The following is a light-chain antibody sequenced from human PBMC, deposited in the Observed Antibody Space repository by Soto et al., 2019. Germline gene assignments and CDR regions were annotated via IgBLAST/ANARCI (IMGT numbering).Light chain of an antibody. J-gene: IGKJ4*01. CDR1: QSISAY. CDR3: QQTHTTFT. V-gene: IGKV1-39*01. CDR2: AAS. Sequence: DIQMTHSPSSLSASVGDRVTITCRASQSISAYLNWYQQKPGKVPKLLIYAASSLQSGVPSRFSGSGSGTDFTLTISSLQPEDFATYYCQQTHTTFTFGGGTKVDIK.